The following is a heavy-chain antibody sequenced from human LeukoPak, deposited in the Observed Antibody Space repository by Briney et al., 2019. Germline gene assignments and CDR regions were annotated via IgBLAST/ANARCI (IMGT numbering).Heavy chain of an antibody. CDR1: GGYISSYY. D-gene: IGHD3-9*01. V-gene: IGHV4-59*01. Sequence: SETLSLTCTVSGGYISSYYWSWIRQPPGEGLEWIGYIYYSGSTNYNPSLKSRVTISVDTSKNQFSLKLSSVTAADTAVYYCARADILTGDWGDYWGQGTLVTVSS. CDR3: ARADILTGDWGDY. J-gene: IGHJ4*02. CDR2: IYYSGST.